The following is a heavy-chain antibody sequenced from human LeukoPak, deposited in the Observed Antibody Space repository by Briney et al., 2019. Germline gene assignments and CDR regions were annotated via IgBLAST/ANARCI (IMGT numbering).Heavy chain of an antibody. D-gene: IGHD2-2*01. CDR3: ARDTFQPGLIDS. V-gene: IGHV3-21*05. CDR1: GFTFSRFA. Sequence: GGSLRLSCAASGFTFSRFAMNWVRQAPGKGLEWISYINTDSSDIHYAGSVKGRFTLSRDNARNTLFLQLSSLRAEDSAVYYCARDTFQPGLIDSWGQGTLVTVSS. J-gene: IGHJ4*02. CDR2: INTDSSDI.